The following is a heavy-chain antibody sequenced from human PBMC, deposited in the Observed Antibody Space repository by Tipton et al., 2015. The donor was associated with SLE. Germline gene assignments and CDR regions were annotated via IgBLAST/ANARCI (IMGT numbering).Heavy chain of an antibody. J-gene: IGHJ4*02. Sequence: LSLTCTVSGGSISSYYWSWTRQPPGKGLEWIGSIYYSGSTYYNPSLKSRVTISVDTSKNQFSLKLSSVTAADTAVYYCASSHGYYFDYWGQGTLVTVSS. V-gene: IGHV4-59*12. CDR3: ASSHGYYFDY. CDR2: IYYSGST. CDR1: GGSISSYY.